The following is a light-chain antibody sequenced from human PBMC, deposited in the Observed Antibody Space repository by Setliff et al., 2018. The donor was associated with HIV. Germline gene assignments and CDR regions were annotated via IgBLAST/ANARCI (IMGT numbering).Light chain of an antibody. CDR2: DVN. CDR1: SSDVGGYDY. CDR3: CSYAGTDTFYV. J-gene: IGLJ1*01. Sequence: QSALAQPRSVSGSRGQSVTISCTGTSSDVGGYDYVSWYQQHPGKAPKLMISDVNKRPSGVPDRFSGSKSGNTASLTISGLQAEDEADYYCCSYAGTDTFYVFGTGTKVTVL. V-gene: IGLV2-11*01.